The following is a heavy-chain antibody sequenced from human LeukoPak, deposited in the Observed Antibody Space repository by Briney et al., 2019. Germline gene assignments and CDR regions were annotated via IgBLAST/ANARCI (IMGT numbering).Heavy chain of an antibody. Sequence: SETLSLTCAVYGGSFSGYYSSWIRQPPGKGLEWIGEINHSGSTNYNPSLKSRVTISVDTSKNQFSLKLSSVTAADTAVYYCARGGVVVAENWFDPWGQGTLVTVSS. CDR3: ARGGVVVAENWFDP. D-gene: IGHD2-15*01. CDR1: GGSFSGYY. J-gene: IGHJ5*02. V-gene: IGHV4-34*01. CDR2: INHSGST.